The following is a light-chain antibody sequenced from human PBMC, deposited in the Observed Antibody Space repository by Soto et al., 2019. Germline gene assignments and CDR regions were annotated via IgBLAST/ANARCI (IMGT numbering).Light chain of an antibody. CDR3: GAWDDSLDAVV. V-gene: IGLV1-44*01. J-gene: IGLJ2*01. CDR1: SSNIGSNA. CDR2: SNN. Sequence: QSVVTQPPSASGTPGQRVTISCSGSSSNIGSNAVNWYQQLPGTAPKLLIYSNNQRPSGVPDRFSGSKSGTSASLAISGLQSEDEADYYCGAWDDSLDAVVFGGGTQLTVL.